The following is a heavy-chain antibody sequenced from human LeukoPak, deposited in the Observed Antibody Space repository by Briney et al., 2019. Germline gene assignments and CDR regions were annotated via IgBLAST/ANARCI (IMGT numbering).Heavy chain of an antibody. D-gene: IGHD3-22*01. CDR1: GYIFADYY. V-gene: IGHV1-2*02. CDR3: ARDLYHRYYDNSGYAFDY. CDR2: IKPNSGGT. Sequence: GASVKVSCKASGYIFADYYIHWVRQAPGQGLEWMGWIKPNSGGTRSAQKFQGRVTMTRDTSISTAYMELSSLRYDDTAVYYCARDLYHRYYDNSGYAFDYWGQGTLVTVSS. J-gene: IGHJ4*02.